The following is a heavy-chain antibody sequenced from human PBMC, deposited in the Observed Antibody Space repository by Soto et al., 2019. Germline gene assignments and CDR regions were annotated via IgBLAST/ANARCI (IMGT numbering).Heavy chain of an antibody. J-gene: IGHJ4*02. CDR1: GGSSRQSSYF. D-gene: IGHD4-17*01. Sequence: PSETLSLTCAVSGGSSRQSSYFWGWIRQPPGKGLEWIASVYYSGTPYYNPSLKSRVTISVDTSKNQFSLKLSSVTAADTAVYYCAIESWGIFDYGDYVSRLDYWGQGTLVTVSS. V-gene: IGHV4-39*07. CDR3: AIESWGIFDYGDYVSRLDY. CDR2: VYYSGTP.